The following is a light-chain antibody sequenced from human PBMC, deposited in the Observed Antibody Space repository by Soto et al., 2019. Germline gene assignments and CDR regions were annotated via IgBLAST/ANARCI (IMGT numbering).Light chain of an antibody. CDR2: MAS. CDR1: DNIDTR. Sequence: DIQMTQSPSTLSGSVGDRVTITCRASDNIDTRLAWYQQRPGKAPNLLIYMASSLESGVPSRFSGSGSGTEFTLTISSLQPDDFATYYCQQYSSYPWTFDQGTKVDIK. J-gene: IGKJ1*01. CDR3: QQYSSYPWT. V-gene: IGKV1-5*03.